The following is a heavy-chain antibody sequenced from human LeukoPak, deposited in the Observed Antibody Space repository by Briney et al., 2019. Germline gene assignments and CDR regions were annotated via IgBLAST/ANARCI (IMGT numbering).Heavy chain of an antibody. CDR2: ISSSSSYI. V-gene: IGHV3-21*01. Sequence: GGSLRLSCAASGFTFSSYSMNWVRQAPGKGLEWVSSISSSSSYIYYADSVKGRSTISRDNAKNSLYLQMNSLRAEDTAVYYCARGAAGGVDYWGQGTLVTVSS. J-gene: IGHJ4*02. CDR1: GFTFSSYS. CDR3: ARGAAGGVDY. D-gene: IGHD6-13*01.